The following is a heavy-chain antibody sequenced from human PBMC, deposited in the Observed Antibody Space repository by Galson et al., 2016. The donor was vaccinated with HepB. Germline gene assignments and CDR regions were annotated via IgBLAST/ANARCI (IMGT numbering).Heavy chain of an antibody. V-gene: IGHV3-23*01. J-gene: IGHJ4*02. CDR2: SASGDIT. Sequence: SLRLSCAASGFTFSSYAMSWVRQAPGKGPEWVSVSASGDITYYAHSVKGWFTISRDKSKNTLFLNMISLRAEDTASCYCASHLGGSSLDPVDIWGQGTLVTVPS. CDR1: GFTFSSYA. CDR3: ASHLGGSSLDPVDI. D-gene: IGHD2-15*01.